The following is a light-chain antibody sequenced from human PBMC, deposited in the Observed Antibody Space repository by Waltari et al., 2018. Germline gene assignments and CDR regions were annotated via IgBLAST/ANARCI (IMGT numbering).Light chain of an antibody. V-gene: IGLV2-23*02. CDR3: SSHANTYNFAHVV. Sequence: QSALTQPASVSGSPGQSITISCTGTSSDIGTYNYVSWYQQLPGKAPKMMIYEVTKRPPGVSYRFSGSKSGNSASLTISGLRAEDEADYYCSSHANTYNFAHVVFGGGTKLTVL. CDR2: EVT. CDR1: SSDIGTYNY. J-gene: IGLJ2*01.